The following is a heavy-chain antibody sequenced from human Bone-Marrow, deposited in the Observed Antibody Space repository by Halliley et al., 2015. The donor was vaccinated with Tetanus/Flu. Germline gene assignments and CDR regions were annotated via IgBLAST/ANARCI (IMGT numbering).Heavy chain of an antibody. CDR3: ARDHTPWEEGMPLDY. J-gene: IGHJ4*02. V-gene: IGHV3-23*01. D-gene: IGHD1-26*01. CDR2: ISGSGENT. CDR1: GFMLSRYA. Sequence: CAASGFMLSRYAMSWVRQAPGKGLEWVSGISGSGENTYYADSEKGQFSISRDTSKNTLYLQINSLRAEDTAIYYCARDHTPWEEGMPLDYWGQGTLVTVSS.